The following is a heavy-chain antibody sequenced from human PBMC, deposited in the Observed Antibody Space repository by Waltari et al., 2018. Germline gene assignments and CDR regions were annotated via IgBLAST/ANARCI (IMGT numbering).Heavy chain of an antibody. V-gene: IGHV3-30-3*01. CDR1: GFTFRSYA. J-gene: IGHJ3*02. CDR3: AREAYGERAFDI. D-gene: IGHD4-17*01. Sequence: QVQLVESGGGVVQPGRSLRLSCAASGFTFRSYAMHWVRQAPGKGLEWVAVISYDGSNKYYADSVKGRFTISRDNSKNTLYLQMNSLRAEDTAVYYCAREAYGERAFDIWGQGTMVTVSS. CDR2: ISYDGSNK.